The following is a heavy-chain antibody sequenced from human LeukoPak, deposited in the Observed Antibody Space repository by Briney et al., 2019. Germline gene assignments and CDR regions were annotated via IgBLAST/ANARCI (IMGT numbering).Heavy chain of an antibody. V-gene: IGHV4-34*01. D-gene: IGHD6-19*01. CDR3: ARGSRYRSSGWYAPLRNYYYYYMDV. Sequence: SETLSLTCAVYGGSFSGYYWSWIRQPPGKGLEWIGEINHSGSTNYNPSLKSRVTISVDTSKNQFSLKLSSVTAADTAVYYCARGSRYRSSGWYAPLRNYYYYYMDVWGKGTTVTVSS. J-gene: IGHJ6*03. CDR1: GGSFSGYY. CDR2: INHSGST.